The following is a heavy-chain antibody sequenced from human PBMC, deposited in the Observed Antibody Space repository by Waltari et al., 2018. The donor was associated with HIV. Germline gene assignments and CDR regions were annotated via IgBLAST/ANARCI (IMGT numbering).Heavy chain of an antibody. CDR2: IRSKAYGGTA. V-gene: IGHV3-49*03. CDR3: TRDRTVFGVIIPHH. D-gene: IGHD3-16*01. Sequence: EVEVVESGGELVEPGRSLRLSCTTSGFVFGDYAMSWFRQAPGKGLGWVGFIRSKAYGGTAEYAGSVKGRFIISRDDSKSVTYLQMNSLKTEDTAMYYCTRDRTVFGVIIPHHWGPGSLVTVSS. J-gene: IGHJ4*02. CDR1: GFVFGDYA.